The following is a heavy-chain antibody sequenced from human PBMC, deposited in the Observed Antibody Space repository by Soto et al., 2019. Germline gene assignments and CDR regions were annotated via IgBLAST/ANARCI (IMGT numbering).Heavy chain of an antibody. Sequence: GGSLILSCVASGFTFSTDSMNWVRQAPGKGLEWVAHISTSGATRYYADSVKGRFTISRDNSKNTLYLQMNSLRAEDTAIYYCAKDRLRFGRTTKHSSGQAVLVSVSS. CDR3: AKDRLRFGRTTKHS. CDR2: ISTSGATR. CDR1: GFTFSTDS. D-gene: IGHD3-10*01. V-gene: IGHV3-48*04. J-gene: IGHJ4*02.